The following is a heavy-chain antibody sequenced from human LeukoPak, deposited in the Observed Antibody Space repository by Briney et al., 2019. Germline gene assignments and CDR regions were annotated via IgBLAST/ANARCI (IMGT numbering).Heavy chain of an antibody. V-gene: IGHV1-69*13. J-gene: IGHJ4*02. Sequence: GASVRVSFKASGGTFSSYAISWVRQAPGQGLEWMGGIIPIFGTANYAQKFQGRVTITADESTSTAYMELSSLRSEDTAVYYCARRAAGHSYGYDYWGQGTLVTVSS. CDR2: IIPIFGTA. D-gene: IGHD5-18*01. CDR3: ARRAAGHSYGYDY. CDR1: GGTFSSYA.